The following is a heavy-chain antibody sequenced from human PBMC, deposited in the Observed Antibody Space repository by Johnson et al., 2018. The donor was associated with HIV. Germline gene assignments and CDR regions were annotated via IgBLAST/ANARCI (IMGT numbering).Heavy chain of an antibody. V-gene: IGHV3-30*18. CDR3: AKGQVARGAFDI. CDR1: GFTFSSFR. Sequence: QVQLVESGGGLVQPGGSLRLSCAASGFTFSSFRMHWVRQAPGKGLEWVAVISYDGSNKYYADSVKGRFTISRDNSKNTLYLQMNSLRAEDTAVYYCAKGQVARGAFDIWGQGTMVTVCS. CDR2: ISYDGSNK. J-gene: IGHJ3*02.